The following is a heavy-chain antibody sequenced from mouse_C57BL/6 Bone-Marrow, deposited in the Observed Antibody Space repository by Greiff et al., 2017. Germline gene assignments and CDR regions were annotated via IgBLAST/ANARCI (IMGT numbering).Heavy chain of an antibody. CDR1: GYSITSGYY. D-gene: IGHD3-3*01. Sequence: DVQLQESGPGLVKPSQSLSLTCSVTGYSITSGYYWNWIRQFPGNKLEWMGYISYDGSNNYNPSLKNRISITRDTSKNQFFLKLNSVTTEDTATYYCARDQGSDYWGQGTSVTVSS. V-gene: IGHV3-6*01. J-gene: IGHJ4*01. CDR3: ARDQGSDY. CDR2: ISYDGSN.